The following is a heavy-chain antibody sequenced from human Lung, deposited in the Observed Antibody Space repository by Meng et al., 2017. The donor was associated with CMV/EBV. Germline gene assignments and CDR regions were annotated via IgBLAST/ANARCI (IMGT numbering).Heavy chain of an antibody. J-gene: IGHJ3*02. D-gene: IGHD3-3*02. Sequence: ASXXVSXKASAYTFIGYNMHWVRQAPGQGLEWVGWVNPNSGVTGYAQKFLGRVTMTSDTSITTAYMELTRLTYDDTAVYYCARHFPSGLDGFDIWGKGTVVTVSS. CDR3: ARHFPSGLDGFDI. V-gene: IGHV1-2*02. CDR1: AYTFIGYN. CDR2: VNPNSGVT.